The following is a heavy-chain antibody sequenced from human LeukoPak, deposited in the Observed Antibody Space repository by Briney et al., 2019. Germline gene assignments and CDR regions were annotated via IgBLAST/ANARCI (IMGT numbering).Heavy chain of an antibody. V-gene: IGHV1-46*01. D-gene: IGHD6-6*01. J-gene: IGHJ6*03. CDR3: ARATYSSSNLLYYYYYMDV. Sequence: GASVKVSCKASGYTFTSYYIHWVRQAPGQGLEWMGIINPSSGSTTYAQMFQGRVTMTRDTSTSTVYMELSSLRSEDTAVYYCARATYSSSNLLYYYYYMDVWGKGTTVTVSS. CDR2: INPSSGST. CDR1: GYTFTSYY.